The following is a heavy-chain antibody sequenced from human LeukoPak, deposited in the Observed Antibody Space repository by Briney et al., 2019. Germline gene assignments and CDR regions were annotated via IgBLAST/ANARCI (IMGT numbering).Heavy chain of an antibody. V-gene: IGHV3-30*04. CDR3: AREMVTDYYGMDV. Sequence: GRSLRLSCAASGFTFSSYAMHWVRQAPGKGLEWVAVISYDGSNKYYADSVKGRFTISRDNSKNTLYLQMNSLRAEDTAVYYCAREMVTDYYGMDVWGQGTTVTVSS. CDR2: ISYDGSNK. J-gene: IGHJ6*02. D-gene: IGHD2-21*02. CDR1: GFTFSSYA.